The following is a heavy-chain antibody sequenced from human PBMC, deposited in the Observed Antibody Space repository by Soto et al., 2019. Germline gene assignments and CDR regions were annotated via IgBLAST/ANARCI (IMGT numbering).Heavy chain of an antibody. Sequence: GSSVKVSCKASGYTFTSYDINWVRQATGQGLEWMGWMNPNSGNTGYAQKFQGRVTMTRNTSISTAYMEPSSLRSEDTVGYYCAKGGDRRRWYSSGHYYYGMDVWGQGTRVTVS. CDR3: AKGGDRRRWYSSGHYYYGMDV. CDR1: GYTFTSYD. D-gene: IGHD6-13*01. V-gene: IGHV1-8*01. CDR2: MNPNSGNT. J-gene: IGHJ6*02.